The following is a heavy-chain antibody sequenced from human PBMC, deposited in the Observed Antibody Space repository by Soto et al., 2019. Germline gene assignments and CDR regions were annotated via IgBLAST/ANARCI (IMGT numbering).Heavy chain of an antibody. J-gene: IGHJ6*03. CDR3: ARVPYCSGGSCWDDYYMDV. CDR1: GFTFSDYY. D-gene: IGHD2-15*01. Sequence: GGSLRLSCAASGFTFSDYYMSWIRQAPGKGLEWVSYISSSGSTIYYADSVKGRFTISRDNAKNSLYLQMNSLRAEDTAVYYCARVPYCSGGSCWDDYYMDVWGKGTTVTVSS. V-gene: IGHV3-11*01. CDR2: ISSSGSTI.